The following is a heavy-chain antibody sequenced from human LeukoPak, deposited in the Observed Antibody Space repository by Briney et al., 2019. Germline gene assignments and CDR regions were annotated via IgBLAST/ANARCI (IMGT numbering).Heavy chain of an antibody. V-gene: IGHV3-30*18. J-gene: IGHJ3*02. CDR2: ISYDGSNK. Sequence: GGSLRLSCAASGFSFSSYGMSWVRQAPGKGLEWVAVISYDGSNKYYADSVKGRFTISRDNSKNTLYLQMNSLRAEDTAVYYCSKDLRFGESLDAFDIWGQGTMVTVSS. D-gene: IGHD3-10*01. CDR3: SKDLRFGESLDAFDI. CDR1: GFSFSSYG.